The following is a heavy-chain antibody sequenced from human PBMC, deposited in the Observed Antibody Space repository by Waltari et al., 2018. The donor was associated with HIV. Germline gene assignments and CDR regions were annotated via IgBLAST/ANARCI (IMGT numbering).Heavy chain of an antibody. CDR1: GFTFSSYA. D-gene: IGHD1-26*01. Sequence: EVQLLESGGGLVQPGGSLRLSCAASGFTFSSYAMSWVRQAPGKGLEWVAAISGSGGSTYYAAAGKGRFTISRDNSKNTLYLQMNSLRAEDTAVYYCAKDYKGATDAEYFQHWGQGTLVTVSS. J-gene: IGHJ1*01. V-gene: IGHV3-23*01. CDR3: AKDYKGATDAEYFQH. CDR2: ISGSGGST.